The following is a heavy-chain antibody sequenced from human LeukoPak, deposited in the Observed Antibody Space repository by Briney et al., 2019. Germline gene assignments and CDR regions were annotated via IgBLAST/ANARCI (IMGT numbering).Heavy chain of an antibody. J-gene: IGHJ4*02. CDR1: GGSISSGDYY. Sequence: SQTLSLTCTVSGGSISSGDYYWTWIRQPPGKGLEWIGYIYYSGSSYYNPSLKSRHIISVDTSKNQFSLKLSSVTAADTAVYYCARGLGSSWYGDWGQGTLVTVSS. CDR3: ARGLGSSWYGD. D-gene: IGHD6-13*01. CDR2: IYYSGSS. V-gene: IGHV4-30-4*01.